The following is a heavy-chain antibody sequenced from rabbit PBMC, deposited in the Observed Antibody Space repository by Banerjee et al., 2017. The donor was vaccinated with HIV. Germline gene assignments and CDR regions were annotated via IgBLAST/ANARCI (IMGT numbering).Heavy chain of an antibody. Sequence: QEQLEESGRGLVQPEGSLTLTCTASGFSFTNNYDMCWVRQAPGKGLEWIGWISTSDGSTYYASWVNGRFTISSHNAQNTLYLQLNSLTAADTATYFCARAHSYDDYIPFNLWGPGTLVTVS. CDR3: ARAHSYDDYIPFNL. V-gene: IGHV1S43*01. D-gene: IGHD2-1*01. J-gene: IGHJ4*01. CDR2: ISTSDGST. CDR1: GFSFTNNYD.